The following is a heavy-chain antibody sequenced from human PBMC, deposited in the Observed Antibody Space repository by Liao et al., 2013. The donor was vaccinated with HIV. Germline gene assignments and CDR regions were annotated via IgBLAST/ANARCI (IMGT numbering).Heavy chain of an antibody. CDR1: GGSISNYY. V-gene: IGHV4-59*01. CDR3: AREGPYDSSGYYDYFDY. J-gene: IGHJ4*02. CDR2: IYYTGST. D-gene: IGHD3-22*01. Sequence: QVQLQESGPGLVKPSETLSLICTVSGGSISNYYWSWIRQPPGKGLEWIGYIYYTGSTNYNPSLKSRVTISVDTSKNQISLKLSSVTAADTAVYYCAREGPYDSSGYYDYFDYWGQGTLVTVSS.